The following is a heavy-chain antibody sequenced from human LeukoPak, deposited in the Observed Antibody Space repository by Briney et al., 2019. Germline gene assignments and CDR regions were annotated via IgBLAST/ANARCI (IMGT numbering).Heavy chain of an antibody. CDR1: GFTFSSYG. CDR3: ARDRGGYFDY. CDR2: ISYDGSNK. V-gene: IGHV3-30*03. Sequence: PGGSLRLSCAASGFTFSSYGMHWVRQAPGKGLEWVAVISYDGSNKYYADSVKGRFTISRDNSKNTLYLEVNSLRAEDTAVYYCARDRGGYFDYWGQGTLVTVSS. D-gene: IGHD3-10*01. J-gene: IGHJ4*02.